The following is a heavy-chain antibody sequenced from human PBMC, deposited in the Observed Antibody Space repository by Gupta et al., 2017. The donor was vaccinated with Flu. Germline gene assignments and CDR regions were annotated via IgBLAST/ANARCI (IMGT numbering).Heavy chain of an antibody. CDR2: SSGSGGST. V-gene: IGHV3-23*01. Sequence: EVQLLESGGGLVQPGGSLRLSCAVSGFTVSQYSMSWVRQTPGKGLEWVSASSGSGGSTYYADSVKGRFTISRDSSQNTMSLQMLNLRSEDTAVYYCAKGQTVSATHYFHPWGQGTLVTVSS. D-gene: IGHD2-15*01. CDR1: GFTVSQYS. CDR3: AKGQTVSATHYFHP. J-gene: IGHJ4*02.